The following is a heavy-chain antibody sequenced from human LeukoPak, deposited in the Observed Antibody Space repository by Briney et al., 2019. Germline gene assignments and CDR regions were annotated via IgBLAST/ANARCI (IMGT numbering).Heavy chain of an antibody. J-gene: IGHJ4*02. D-gene: IGHD6-13*01. CDR3: ARVGRIAAAGTCCYFDY. CDR2: IYHSGST. Sequence: SETLSLTCAVSGGSISSSNWWSWVRQPPGKGLEWIEEIYHSGSTNYNPSLKSRVTISVDKSKNQFSLKLSSVTAADTAVYYCARVGRIAAAGTCCYFDYWGQGTLVTVSS. V-gene: IGHV4-4*02. CDR1: GGSISSSNW.